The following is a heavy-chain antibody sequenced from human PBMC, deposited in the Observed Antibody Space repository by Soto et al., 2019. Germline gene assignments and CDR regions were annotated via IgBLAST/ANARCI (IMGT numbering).Heavy chain of an antibody. CDR3: ARSGLRMATHSGPY. J-gene: IGHJ4*02. Sequence: GASAEVSWKASGYTFPSYGISWVRQATGQRLDWMGWISAYNGNTNYAQKPQGRVTMTTDTSTSTAYMELRSLRSDDTAVYYCARSGLRMATHSGPYWGQGTLVTVSS. CDR2: ISAYNGNT. CDR1: GYTFPSYG. V-gene: IGHV1-18*04. D-gene: IGHD5-12*01.